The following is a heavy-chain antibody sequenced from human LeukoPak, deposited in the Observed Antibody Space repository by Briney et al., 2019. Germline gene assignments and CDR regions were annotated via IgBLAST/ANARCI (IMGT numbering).Heavy chain of an antibody. CDR1: GLILRNYA. D-gene: IGHD1-26*01. CDR2: ITGSGGGT. J-gene: IGHJ4*02. V-gene: IGHV3-23*01. Sequence: GGSLRLSCAASGLILRNYAMNWVRQAPGKGPEWVSSITGSGGGTSYADSVKGRFTISRDNSKSTLYLQLNSLGAADTAVYYCARGLGSYQWGQGTLVTVSS. CDR3: ARGLGSYQ.